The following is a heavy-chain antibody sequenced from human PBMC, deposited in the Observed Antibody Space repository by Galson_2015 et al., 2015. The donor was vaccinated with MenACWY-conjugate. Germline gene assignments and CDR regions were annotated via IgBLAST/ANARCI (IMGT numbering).Heavy chain of an antibody. CDR2: INAGNGNT. D-gene: IGHD6-13*01. V-gene: IGHV1-3*01. CDR3: ARYSSSWYYFDY. CDR1: GYTFTSYA. Sequence: SVKVSCKASGYTFTSYAMHWVRQAPGQRLEWMGWINAGNGNTKYSQKFQGRVTITRDTSASTAYMELSSLRSEDTAVYYCARYSSSWYYFDYWGQGTLVTVSS. J-gene: IGHJ4*02.